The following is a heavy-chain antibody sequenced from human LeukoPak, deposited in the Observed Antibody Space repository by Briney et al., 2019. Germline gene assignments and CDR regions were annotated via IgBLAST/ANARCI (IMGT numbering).Heavy chain of an antibody. V-gene: IGHV3-20*04. Sequence: PGGSLRLSCAASGFTFDDYGMSWVRHGPGKGLEWVSGINWNGGSTVYADSVKGRFTISRDNAKNSLYLQMNSLRAEDTAVYYCARADYDYVWGSYRQYYFDYWGQGTLVTVSS. CDR3: ARADYDYVWGSYRQYYFDY. CDR1: GFTFDDYG. J-gene: IGHJ4*02. D-gene: IGHD3-16*02. CDR2: INWNGGST.